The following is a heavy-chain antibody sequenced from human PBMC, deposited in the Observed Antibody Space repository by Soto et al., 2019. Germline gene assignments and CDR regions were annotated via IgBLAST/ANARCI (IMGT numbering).Heavy chain of an antibody. J-gene: IGHJ6*02. CDR1: GFTFSSYS. CDR3: ARDGWELLLLYGMDV. CDR2: ISSSSSYI. Sequence: EVQLVESGGGLVKPGGSLRLSCAASGFTFSSYSMNWVRQAPGKGLEWVSSISSSSSYIYYADSVKGRFTISRDNAKNSLYLQMNRLRAEDTAVYYCARDGWELLLLYGMDVWGQGTTVTVSS. D-gene: IGHD3-22*01. V-gene: IGHV3-21*01.